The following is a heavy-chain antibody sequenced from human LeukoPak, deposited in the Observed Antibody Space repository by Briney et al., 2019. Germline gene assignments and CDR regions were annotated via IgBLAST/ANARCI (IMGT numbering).Heavy chain of an antibody. CDR2: IHPDGSQI. D-gene: IGHD1/OR15-1a*01. CDR1: GFTFSNSW. J-gene: IGHJ4*02. V-gene: IGHV3-7*03. CDR3: AVGNSFDS. Sequence: PGGSLRLSCRASGFTFSNSWMSWVRQAPGKRLECVGNIHPDGSQIFYGASVTGRFTISRDNSDNSLFLQLNSLRAEDTAVYYCAVGNSFDSWGQGTLVTVSS.